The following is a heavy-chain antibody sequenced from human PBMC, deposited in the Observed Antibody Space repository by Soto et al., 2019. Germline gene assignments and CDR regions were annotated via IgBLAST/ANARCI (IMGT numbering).Heavy chain of an antibody. Sequence: GGSLRLSSAASGFKFSSYGMNWVRQAPGKGLEWVSYISSSGSDIYYTDSVKGRFTISRDNAKNSLYLQMNSLRADDTAVYYCARGRGAAAGTTDIWGQGTMVTVSS. J-gene: IGHJ3*02. D-gene: IGHD6-13*01. CDR1: GFKFSSYG. CDR3: ARGRGAAAGTTDI. V-gene: IGHV3-48*01. CDR2: ISSSGSDI.